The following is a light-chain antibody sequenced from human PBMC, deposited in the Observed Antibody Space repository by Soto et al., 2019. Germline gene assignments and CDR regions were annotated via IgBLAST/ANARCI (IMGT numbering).Light chain of an antibody. CDR2: EVI. CDR3: TSYTSSSDIRV. Sequence: QSALTQPPSASGSPGQSVTISCTGTSSDVGGYNYVSWYQQHPGKAPKLMIYEVIKRPSGVPDRFSGSKSGNTASLTISGLQAEDEADYYCTSYTSSSDIRVFGGGTKLTVL. CDR1: SSDVGGYNY. J-gene: IGLJ3*02. V-gene: IGLV2-8*01.